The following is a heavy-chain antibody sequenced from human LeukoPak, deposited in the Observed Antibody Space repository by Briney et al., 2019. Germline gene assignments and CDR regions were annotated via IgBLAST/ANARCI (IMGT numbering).Heavy chain of an antibody. CDR3: ASGPYDILTGYYSGYLDY. CDR1: GGSISSYY. V-gene: IGHV4-4*07. D-gene: IGHD3-9*01. J-gene: IGHJ4*02. Sequence: SETLSLTCTVSGGSISSYYWSWIRQPAGKGLEWIGRIYTSGSTNYNPSLKSRVTMSVDTSKNQFSLKLSSVTAADTAVYYCASGPYDILTGYYSGYLDYWGQGTLVTVSS. CDR2: IYTSGST.